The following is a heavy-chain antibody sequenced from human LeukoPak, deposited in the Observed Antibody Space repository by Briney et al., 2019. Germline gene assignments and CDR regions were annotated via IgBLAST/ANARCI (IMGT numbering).Heavy chain of an antibody. J-gene: IGHJ4*02. CDR2: IWYDGSNK. D-gene: IGHD3-22*01. CDR3: AKRAYYYDSSGYLGLDY. CDR1: GLTFSSYG. V-gene: IGHV3-33*06. Sequence: GESLKISCAASGLTFSSYGMHWVRQAPGKGLEWVAVIWYDGSNKYYADSVKGRFTISRDNSKNTLYLQMNSLRAEDTAVYYCAKRAYYYDSSGYLGLDYWGQGTLFTASS.